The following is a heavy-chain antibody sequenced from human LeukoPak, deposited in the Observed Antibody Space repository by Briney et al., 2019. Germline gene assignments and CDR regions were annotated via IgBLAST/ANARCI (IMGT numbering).Heavy chain of an antibody. J-gene: IGHJ4*02. CDR1: GGSFSGYY. CDR2: INHSGST. V-gene: IGHV4-34*01. CDR3: ARLRRYTMVRGVITRGQYYFDY. D-gene: IGHD3-10*01. Sequence: SETLSLTCAVYGGSFSGYYWSWIRQPPGKGLEWIGEINHSGSTNYNPSLKSRVTISVDTSKNQFSLKLSSVTAADTAVYYCARLRRYTMVRGVITRGQYYFDYWGQGTLVTVSS.